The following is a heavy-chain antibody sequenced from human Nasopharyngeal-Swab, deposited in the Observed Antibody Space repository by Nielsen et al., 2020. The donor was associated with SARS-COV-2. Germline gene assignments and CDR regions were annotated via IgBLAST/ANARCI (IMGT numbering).Heavy chain of an antibody. CDR3: STLPLGYCSGVSYLDA. V-gene: IGHV3-23*01. CDR2: IFGSGAIT. J-gene: IGHJ4*02. CDR1: GFTFSNYA. Sequence: GESLKISCAASGFTFSNYAMSWVRQAPGKGLEWVSSIFGSGAITSYADSVKGRFTISRDNSKNTLYLQMDSLRAEDTAVYYCSTLPLGYCSGVSYLDAWGQGTLVTVSS. D-gene: IGHD2-15*01.